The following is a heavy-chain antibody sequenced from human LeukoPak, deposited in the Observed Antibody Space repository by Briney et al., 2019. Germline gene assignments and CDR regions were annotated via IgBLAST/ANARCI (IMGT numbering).Heavy chain of an antibody. J-gene: IGHJ4*02. D-gene: IGHD5-12*01. V-gene: IGHV3-30*04. Sequence: GGSLRLSCAASGFTFSSYAMHWVRQAPGKGLEWVAVISYDGSNKYYADSVKGRFTISRDNSKNTLYLQMNSLRAEDTAVYYCARDPSRLATSMDYWGQGTLVTVSS. CDR1: GFTFSSYA. CDR2: ISYDGSNK. CDR3: ARDPSRLATSMDY.